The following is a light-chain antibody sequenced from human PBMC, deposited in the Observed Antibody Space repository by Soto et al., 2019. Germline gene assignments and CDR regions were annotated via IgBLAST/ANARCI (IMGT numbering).Light chain of an antibody. CDR3: QQYGSSPWT. CDR2: GAS. V-gene: IGKV3-20*01. Sequence: EIVLTQSPGTLSSSPGERATLSCRASQSVSSSHLAWYQQKPGQAPRLLIYGASSRATGIPDRFSGSGSGTDFTLTISRLEPEDFAVYFCQQYGSSPWTFGQGTKVEIK. J-gene: IGKJ1*01. CDR1: QSVSSSH.